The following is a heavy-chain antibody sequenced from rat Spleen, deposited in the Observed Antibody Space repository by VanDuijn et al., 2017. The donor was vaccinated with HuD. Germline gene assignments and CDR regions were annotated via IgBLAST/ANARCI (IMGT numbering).Heavy chain of an antibody. D-gene: IGHD1-11*01. CDR2: INTSGGNT. J-gene: IGHJ2*01. CDR1: GFTFSNYD. Sequence: EVQLVESGGGLVQPGRSMSLSCAASGFTFSNYDMAWVRQAPTKGLEWIASINTSGGNTYYRDSVKGRFTISRDYAQNTLYLQMDSLRSEDTATYYCARRYDFDYWGHGVMVTVSS. V-gene: IGHV5-25*01. CDR3: ARRYDFDY.